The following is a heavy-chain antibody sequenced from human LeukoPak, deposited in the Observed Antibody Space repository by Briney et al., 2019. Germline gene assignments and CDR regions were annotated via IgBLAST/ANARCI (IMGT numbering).Heavy chain of an antibody. CDR3: ARIAAAAVGGSDY. V-gene: IGHV4-59*12. J-gene: IGHJ4*02. CDR2: IYYSGTT. Sequence: PSETLSLTCTVSGGSISSYYWNWIRRPPGKGLEWIGYIYYSGTTNYNPSLKSRVSMSVDTSKNQFSLKLSSVTAADTAVYYCARIAAAAVGGSDYWGQGTLVTVSS. D-gene: IGHD6-13*01. CDR1: GGSISSYY.